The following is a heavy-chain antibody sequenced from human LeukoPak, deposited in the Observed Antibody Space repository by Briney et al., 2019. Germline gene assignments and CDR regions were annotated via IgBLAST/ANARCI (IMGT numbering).Heavy chain of an antibody. Sequence: EASVKVSCKASGGTFSSYGISWVRQAPGQGLEWMGWISAYNGNTNYAQKLQGRVTMTTDTSTSTAYMELRSLRSDDTAVYYCARDAGSGSYVSYYYYYYMDVWGKGTTVTVSS. CDR3: ARDAGSGSYVSYYYYYYMDV. CDR1: GGTFSSYG. CDR2: ISAYNGNT. J-gene: IGHJ6*03. V-gene: IGHV1-18*01. D-gene: IGHD3-10*01.